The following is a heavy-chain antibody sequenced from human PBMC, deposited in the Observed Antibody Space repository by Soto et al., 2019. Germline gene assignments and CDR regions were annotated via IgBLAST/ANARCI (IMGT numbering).Heavy chain of an antibody. V-gene: IGHV1-69*04. CDR1: RGSFSSKT. D-gene: IGHD6-13*01. CDR2: IIPILGIA. CDR3: ARDRIAAAGFLYWYFDL. Sequence: SVKVSCKDSRGSFSSKTISCVQQAPGQGLEWMGRIIPILGIANYAQKFQGRVTITADKSTSTAYMELSSLRSEDTAVYYCARDRIAAAGFLYWYFDLWGRGTLVTVSS. J-gene: IGHJ2*01.